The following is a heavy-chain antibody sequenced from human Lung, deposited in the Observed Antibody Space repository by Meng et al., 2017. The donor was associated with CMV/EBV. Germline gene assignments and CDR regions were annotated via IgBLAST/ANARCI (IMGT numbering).Heavy chain of an antibody. CDR1: GGSFSGYY. V-gene: IGHV4-34*01. D-gene: IGHD3-3*01. Sequence: SETLSLTXAVYGGSFSGYYWSWIRQPPGKGLEWIGEINHSGSTNYNPSLKSRVTISVDTSKNQFSLKLSSVTAADTAVYYCARTTYDFWSGIYYYYYYGMDVWGQGTTVTFSS. J-gene: IGHJ6*02. CDR2: INHSGST. CDR3: ARTTYDFWSGIYYYYYYGMDV.